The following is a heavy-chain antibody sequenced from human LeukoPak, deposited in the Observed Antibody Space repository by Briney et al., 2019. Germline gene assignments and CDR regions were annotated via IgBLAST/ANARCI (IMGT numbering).Heavy chain of an antibody. CDR2: IKYDGSDE. J-gene: IGHJ4*02. Sequence: GGSLRLSCAASGFTFGSYGMHWVRQAPGKGLEWGAFIKYDGSDEDYADSVKGRFTISRDNSKNTVYVQMNSLRAEDTAVYYCAKAVSVVVPAAIPDYWGQGTLVTVSS. CDR1: GFTFGSYG. CDR3: AKAVSVVVPAAIPDY. V-gene: IGHV3-30*02. D-gene: IGHD2-2*02.